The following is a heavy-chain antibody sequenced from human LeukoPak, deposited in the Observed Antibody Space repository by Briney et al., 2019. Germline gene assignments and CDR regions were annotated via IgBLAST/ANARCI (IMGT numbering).Heavy chain of an antibody. Sequence: SETLSLTCTVSGGSISNYYWSWIRQPPGKGLEWIGYIYYSGGANYSPSLKSRVTISVDTSKNQFSLKLSSVTAADTAVYYCARHFTGYCHGGDCPYYFDYWGQGTLVTVSS. D-gene: IGHD2-8*02. V-gene: IGHV4-59*08. CDR1: GGSISNYY. CDR3: ARHFTGYCHGGDCPYYFDY. J-gene: IGHJ4*02. CDR2: IYYSGGA.